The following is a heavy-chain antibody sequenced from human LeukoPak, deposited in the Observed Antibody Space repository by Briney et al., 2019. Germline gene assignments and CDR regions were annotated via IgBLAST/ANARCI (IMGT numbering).Heavy chain of an antibody. CDR1: GGSISSYY. CDR3: ARGGSGISNAFDI. D-gene: IGHD3-10*01. CDR2: LYYSGST. Sequence: PSETLSLTCSVSGGSISSYYWSWIRQPPGRGLEWIGYLYYSGSTNSNPSLKSRVTMSVDTSKNQFSLKLRSVTAADTAVYYCARGGSGISNAFDIWGQGTMVTVSS. V-gene: IGHV4-59*01. J-gene: IGHJ3*02.